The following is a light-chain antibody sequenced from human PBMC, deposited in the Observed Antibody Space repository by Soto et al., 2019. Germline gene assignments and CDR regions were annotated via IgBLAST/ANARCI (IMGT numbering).Light chain of an antibody. CDR3: QVWDSRSDHVV. Sequence: SYELTQPPSVSVAPGKTARITCGGNIIGSKSVHWYQQKPGQAPVLVIYYDSDRPSGIPERFSGSNSGNTATLTISRVEAGDDADYYCQVWDSRSDHVVFGGGTKLTVL. CDR1: IIGSKS. CDR2: YDS. J-gene: IGLJ2*01. V-gene: IGLV3-21*04.